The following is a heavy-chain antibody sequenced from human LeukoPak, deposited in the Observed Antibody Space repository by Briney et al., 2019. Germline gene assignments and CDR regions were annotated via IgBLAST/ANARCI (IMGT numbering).Heavy chain of an antibody. CDR3: ARGEEGYDLWSGYFDY. Sequence: PSETLSLTCTVSGGSISSYYWSWIRQPPGKGLEWIGYIYYSGSTNYNPSLKSRVTISVDTSKNQFSLKLSSVTAADTAVYYCARGEEGYDLWSGYFDYWGQGTLSPSPQ. CDR2: IYYSGST. D-gene: IGHD3-3*01. V-gene: IGHV4-59*01. J-gene: IGHJ4*02. CDR1: GGSISSYY.